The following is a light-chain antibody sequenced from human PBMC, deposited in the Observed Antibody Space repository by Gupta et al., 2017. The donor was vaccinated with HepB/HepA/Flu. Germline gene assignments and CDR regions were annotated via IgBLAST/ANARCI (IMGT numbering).Light chain of an antibody. CDR1: STDVGGYNY. CDR3: SSYTSSSTLPDV. V-gene: IGLV2-14*03. CDR2: DVS. J-gene: IGLJ1*01. Sequence: QSALTQPASVSGSPGQSITISCTGTSTDVGGYNYVSWYQQHPGKAPKLMIYDVSNRPSGVSNRFSGSKLGNTASLTISGLQAEDEAEYYCSSYTSSSTLPDVFGTGTKVTVL.